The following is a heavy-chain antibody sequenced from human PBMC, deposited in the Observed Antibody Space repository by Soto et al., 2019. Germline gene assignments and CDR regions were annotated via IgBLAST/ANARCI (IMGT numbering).Heavy chain of an antibody. D-gene: IGHD3-10*01. CDR3: ARRDPRADAFDI. CDR1: GGSISSSSYY. J-gene: IGHJ3*02. CDR2: IYYSGST. V-gene: IGHV4-39*01. Sequence: QLQLQESGPGLVKPSETLSLTCTVSGGSISSSSYYWGWIRQPPGKGLEWIGSIYYSGSTYYNPSLKSRVTISVDTSKNQFSLKLSSVTAADTAVYYCARRDPRADAFDIWGQGTMVTVSS.